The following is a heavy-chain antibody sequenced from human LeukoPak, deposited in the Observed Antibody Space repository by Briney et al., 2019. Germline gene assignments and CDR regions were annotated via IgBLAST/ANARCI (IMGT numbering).Heavy chain of an antibody. D-gene: IGHD4-17*01. CDR1: GFTFNDYY. V-gene: IGHV3-11*04. Sequence: PGGSLRLSCVASGFTFNDYYMSWIRQAPGKGLEWISYITNSGSTTFYADSVKGRFTISRDNSKNTLYLQMNSLRPEDTAIYYCAKDLTTVTSQGDYWGQGTLVTVSS. J-gene: IGHJ4*02. CDR2: ITNSGSTT. CDR3: AKDLTTVTSQGDY.